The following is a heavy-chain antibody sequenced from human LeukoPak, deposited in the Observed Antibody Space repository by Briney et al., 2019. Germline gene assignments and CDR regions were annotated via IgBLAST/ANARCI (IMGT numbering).Heavy chain of an antibody. CDR2: IYYSGST. J-gene: IGHJ3*02. CDR1: GGSLSSSSYY. Sequence: SETLSLTCTVSGGSLSSSSYYWGWIRQPPRKGLEWIGSIYYSGSTHYNTSLKSRVTTSVDTSKNQFSLKLSSVTAADTAVYYCASPRIGAFDIWGQGTMVTVSS. D-gene: IGHD2-15*01. V-gene: IGHV4-39*01. CDR3: ASPRIGAFDI.